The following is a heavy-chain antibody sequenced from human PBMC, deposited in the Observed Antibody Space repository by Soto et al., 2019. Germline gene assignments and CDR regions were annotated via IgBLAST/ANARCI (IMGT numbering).Heavy chain of an antibody. Sequence: ASVKVSCKASGGTFSSYAISWVRQAPGQGLEWMGGINPIFGTPHYAQKYQGRVTITADTLTNTAYMELTRLTSDDTAVYFCAREGRHFDYWGQGTLVTVPQ. CDR1: GGTFSSYA. J-gene: IGHJ4*02. CDR2: INPIFGTP. CDR3: AREGRHFDY. V-gene: IGHV1-69*06.